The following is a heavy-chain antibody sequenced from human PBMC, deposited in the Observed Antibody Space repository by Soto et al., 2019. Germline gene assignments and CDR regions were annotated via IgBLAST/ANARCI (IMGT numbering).Heavy chain of an antibody. V-gene: IGHV3-66*01. CDR3: ARDNTAYCYMDV. CDR2: IYSGGST. Sequence: EVQLVESGGGLVQPGGSLRLSCAASGFTVSSNYMSWVRQAPGKGLEWVSVIYSGGSTYYADFVKGRFTISRDDSKNTLYLPMNNLIAEDTALYYCARDNTAYCYMDVWGKGTTVTVSS. J-gene: IGHJ6*03. CDR1: GFTVSSNY. D-gene: IGHD4-17*01.